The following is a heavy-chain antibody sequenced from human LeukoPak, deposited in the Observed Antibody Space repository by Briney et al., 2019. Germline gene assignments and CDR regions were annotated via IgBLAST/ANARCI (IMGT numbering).Heavy chain of an antibody. CDR2: ISYDGSNK. CDR3: AKARAGATVDAFDI. J-gene: IGHJ3*02. D-gene: IGHD1-26*01. V-gene: IGHV3-30*18. Sequence: GRSLILSCAASGFTFSSYGMHWVRQAPGKGLEWVAVISYDGSNKYYADSVKGRFTISRDNSKNTLYLQMNSLRAEDTAVYYCAKARAGATVDAFDIWGQGTMVTVSS. CDR1: GFTFSSYG.